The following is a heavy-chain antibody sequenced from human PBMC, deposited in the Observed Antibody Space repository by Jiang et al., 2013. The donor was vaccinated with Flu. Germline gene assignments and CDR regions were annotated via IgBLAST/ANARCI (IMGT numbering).Heavy chain of an antibody. CDR1: GFTFSNYA. CDR3: ARDRGRDHNSGSYSNSAHYYYMDV. D-gene: IGHD3-10*01. V-gene: IGHV3-33*01. J-gene: IGHJ6*03. Sequence: PGGSLRLSCAASGFTFSNYALHWVRQAPGKGLEWVAVIWYDETNKYYADSVKGRFTVSRDDSKSTLYLQMHSLRAEDTAVYYCARDRGRDHNSGSYSNSAHYYYMDVWGKGTTVTVSS. CDR2: IWYDETNK.